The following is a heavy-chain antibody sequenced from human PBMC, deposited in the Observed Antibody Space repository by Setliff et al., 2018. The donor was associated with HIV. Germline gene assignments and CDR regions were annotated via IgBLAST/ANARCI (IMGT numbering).Heavy chain of an antibody. D-gene: IGHD2-21*01. Sequence: SETLSLTCDVSGDSFTTTSHSWAWLRQPAGRGLEWIGHVYSRGNTDYNPSLASRVSILMSTSEIQFSLTLNSVTAADTAKYYCARGRLMGPSVLFFDFWGQGILVTVSS. CDR1: GDSFTTTSHS. CDR2: VYSRGNT. CDR3: ARGRLMGPSVLFFDF. V-gene: IGHV4-61*09. J-gene: IGHJ4*02.